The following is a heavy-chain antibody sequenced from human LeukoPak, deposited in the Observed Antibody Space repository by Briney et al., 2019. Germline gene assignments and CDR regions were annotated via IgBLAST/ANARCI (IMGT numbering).Heavy chain of an antibody. J-gene: IGHJ6*02. Sequence: SETLSLTCTVSGGSVSSGSCYWSWLRQPPGKGLEWIGYIYYSGSTNYNPSLKSRVTISVDTSKNQFSLKLSSVTAADTAVYYCARAKGYDFWSGYPYYYYYGMDVWGQGTTVTVSS. V-gene: IGHV4-61*01. CDR3: ARAKGYDFWSGYPYYYYYGMDV. D-gene: IGHD3-3*01. CDR1: GGSVSSGSCY. CDR2: IYYSGST.